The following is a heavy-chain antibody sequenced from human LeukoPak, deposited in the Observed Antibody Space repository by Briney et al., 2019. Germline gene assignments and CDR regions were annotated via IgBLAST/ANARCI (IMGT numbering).Heavy chain of an antibody. D-gene: IGHD6-13*01. CDR1: GFTFSSYG. J-gene: IGHJ6*02. CDR3: AKERYSSSQYYYYGMDV. Sequence: GGSLRLSCAASGFTFSSYGMHWVRQAPGKGLEWVAVISYDGSNKYYADSEKGRFTISRDNSKNTLYLQMNSLRAEDTAVYYCAKERYSSSQYYYYGMDVWGQGTTVTVSS. V-gene: IGHV3-30*18. CDR2: ISYDGSNK.